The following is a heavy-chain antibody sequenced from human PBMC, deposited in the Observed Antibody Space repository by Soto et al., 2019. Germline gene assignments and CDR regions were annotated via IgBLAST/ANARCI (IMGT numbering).Heavy chain of an antibody. V-gene: IGHV4-30-4*01. Sequence: QVQLQESGPGLVKPSQTLSLTCTVSGGSISSGDYSWSWIRQPPGKGLEWIGYIYYSGSAYYNPSLRSRFSISLDMSKNQFSLKVSSVTAADTVVYYCARDGPGDISCYWFYPWGQGTLVTVSS. J-gene: IGHJ5*02. CDR1: GGSISSGDYS. D-gene: IGHD2-15*01. CDR2: IYYSGSA. CDR3: ARDGPGDISCYWFYP.